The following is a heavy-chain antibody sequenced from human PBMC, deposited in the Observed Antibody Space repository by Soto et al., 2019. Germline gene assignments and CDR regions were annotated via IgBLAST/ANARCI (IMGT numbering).Heavy chain of an antibody. V-gene: IGHV3-7*01. CDR1: GFTFSSYW. D-gene: IGHD1-1*01. CDR3: ARVWNDGRFDY. CDR2: IKQDGSEK. J-gene: IGHJ4*02. Sequence: EVQLVESGGGLVQPGGSLRLSCAASGFTFSSYWMTWVRQAPGKGLEWVANIKQDGSEKFYVDSVKGRFTVSRDNAKNSLYLQMNSLRADDTAVYYCARVWNDGRFDYWGQGTLVTVSS.